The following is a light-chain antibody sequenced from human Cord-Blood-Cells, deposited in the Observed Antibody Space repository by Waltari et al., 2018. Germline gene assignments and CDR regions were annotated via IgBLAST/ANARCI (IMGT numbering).Light chain of an antibody. Sequence: QSALTQPASVSGSPGQSITISCTGTSSDVGGYNYVSWYQQHPGKAPKLMIYEVSNRPAGVSNRVSGAKSGNTASLTISGLQAEDEADDYCSSYTSSSTLVVFGGGTKLTVL. CDR2: EVS. CDR3: SSYTSSSTLVV. J-gene: IGLJ2*01. CDR1: SSDVGGYNY. V-gene: IGLV2-14*01.